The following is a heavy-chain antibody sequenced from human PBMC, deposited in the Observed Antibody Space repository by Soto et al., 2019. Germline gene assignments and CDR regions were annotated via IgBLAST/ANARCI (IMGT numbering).Heavy chain of an antibody. Sequence: QVQLQESGPGLVKPSETLSLTCTVSGGSISSYYWSWIRQPPGKGLEWIGYIYYSGSTKYNPSLKSRVTISVDTSKNQCSLKLSSVTAADTAVYYCARGACSTTSCYDFGWFDPWGQGTLVTVSS. J-gene: IGHJ5*02. V-gene: IGHV4-59*01. CDR2: IYYSGST. CDR3: ARGACSTTSCYDFGWFDP. CDR1: GGSISSYY. D-gene: IGHD2-2*01.